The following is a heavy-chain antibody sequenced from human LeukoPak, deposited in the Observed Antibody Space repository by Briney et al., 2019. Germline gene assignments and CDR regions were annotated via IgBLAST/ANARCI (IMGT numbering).Heavy chain of an antibody. J-gene: IGHJ4*02. CDR2: ISSSGDNT. CDR1: GFIFRNYA. CDR3: VREERGPAIDY. Sequence: PGGSLRLSCAASGFIFRNYAMHWVRQAPGKGLEYVSAISSSGDNTYYGNSVRGRFTISRDNSKNTLFLQMGSLRTEDMAVYYCVREERGPAIDYWGQGTLVTVSS. D-gene: IGHD6-25*01. V-gene: IGHV3-64*01.